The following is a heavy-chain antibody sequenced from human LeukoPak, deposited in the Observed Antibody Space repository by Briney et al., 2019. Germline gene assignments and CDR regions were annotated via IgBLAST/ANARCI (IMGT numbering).Heavy chain of an antibody. CDR2: INPNSGGT. J-gene: IGHJ4*02. V-gene: IGHV1-2*02. Sequence: ASVKVSCKASGYTFTDYYMHWVRQAPGQGLEWMGWINPNSGGTNYAQKFQGRVTMTRDTSISTAYMELSRLRSDDTAVYYCARDFGDSSSIVFDYWGQGTLVTVSS. D-gene: IGHD6-6*01. CDR3: ARDFGDSSSIVFDY. CDR1: GYTFTDYY.